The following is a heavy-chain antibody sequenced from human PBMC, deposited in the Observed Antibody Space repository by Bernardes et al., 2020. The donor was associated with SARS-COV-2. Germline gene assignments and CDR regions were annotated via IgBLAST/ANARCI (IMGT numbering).Heavy chain of an antibody. CDR1: GYTFTSYD. CDR3: VGSTTTYYYYGMDV. D-gene: IGHD3-3*01. V-gene: IGHV1-8*01. Sequence: ASVKVSCKASGYTFTSYDINWVRQATGQGLEWMGWMNPNSGNTGYAQKFQGRVTMTRNTSISTAYMELSSLRSEDTAVYYCVGSTTTYYYYGMDVWGQGTTVTVSS. J-gene: IGHJ6*02. CDR2: MNPNSGNT.